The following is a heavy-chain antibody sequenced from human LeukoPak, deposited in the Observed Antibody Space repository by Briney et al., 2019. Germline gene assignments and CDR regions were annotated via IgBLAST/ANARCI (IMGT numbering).Heavy chain of an antibody. V-gene: IGHV4-59*12. CDR2: IYHSGST. CDR1: GGSISTYY. D-gene: IGHD6-6*01. J-gene: IGHJ6*02. CDR3: ARVSIAARPYGMDV. Sequence: SETLSLTCTVSGGSISTYYWNWIRQPPGKGLEWIGYIYHSGSTYYNPSLKSRVTISVDRSKNQFSLKLSSVTAADTAVYYCARVSIAARPYGMDVWGQGTTVTVSS.